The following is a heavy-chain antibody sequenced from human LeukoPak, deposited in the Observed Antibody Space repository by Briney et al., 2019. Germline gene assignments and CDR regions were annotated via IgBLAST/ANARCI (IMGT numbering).Heavy chain of an antibody. CDR1: GFTFSSYS. J-gene: IGHJ4*02. Sequence: GGSLRLSCAASGFTFSSYSMNWVRQAPGKGLEWVSSISSSSSYIYYADSVKGRFTISRDNAKNSLYLQMNSLRAEDTAVYYCARVPNWYSSSFPGDYWGQGTLVTVSS. D-gene: IGHD6-13*01. V-gene: IGHV3-21*01. CDR3: ARVPNWYSSSFPGDY. CDR2: ISSSSSYI.